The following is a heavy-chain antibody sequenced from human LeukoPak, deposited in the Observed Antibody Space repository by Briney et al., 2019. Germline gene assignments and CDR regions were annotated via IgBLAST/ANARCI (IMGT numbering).Heavy chain of an antibody. CDR1: GGSISSSSYY. D-gene: IGHD3-3*01. CDR2: IYYSGST. V-gene: IGHV4-39*01. J-gene: IGHJ4*02. CDR3: ARVPKHDFWSGPADY. Sequence: SETLSLTCTVSGGSISSSSYYWGWIRQPPGKGRVRIGSIYYSGSTYYNPSLKSRVTISVDTSKNQFSLKLSSVTAADTAVYYCARVPKHDFWSGPADYWGQGTLVTVSS.